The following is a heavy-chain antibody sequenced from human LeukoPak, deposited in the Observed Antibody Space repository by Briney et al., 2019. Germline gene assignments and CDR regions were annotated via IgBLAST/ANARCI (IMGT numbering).Heavy chain of an antibody. CDR3: AKDLPNVDIVATIETDLDY. CDR2: ISGSGGST. J-gene: IGHJ4*02. D-gene: IGHD5-12*01. V-gene: IGHV3-23*01. CDR1: GFTFSSYA. Sequence: GGSLRLSCAASGFTFSSYAMSWVRQAPGKGLEWVSAISGSGGSTYYADSVKGRFTISRDNSKNTLYLQMNSLRAEDTAVYYCAKDLPNVDIVATIETDLDYWGQGTLVTVSS.